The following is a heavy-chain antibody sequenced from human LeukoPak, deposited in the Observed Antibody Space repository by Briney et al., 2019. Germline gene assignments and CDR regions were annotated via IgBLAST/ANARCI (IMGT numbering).Heavy chain of an antibody. CDR1: GFTFSNYA. V-gene: IGHV3-23*01. CDR2: FTPGGNIP. D-gene: IGHD3-22*01. J-gene: IGHJ4*02. Sequence: PGGSHGVHCAASGFTFSNYAVSWVRQAPGKGLDWVSGFTPGGNIPYYADSVKGRFTISRDDSNNTLYTQMGSLRAADTALYYCAKDIWLVSSGFQTFDLWGQGTLVTVSS. CDR3: AKDIWLVSSGFQTFDL.